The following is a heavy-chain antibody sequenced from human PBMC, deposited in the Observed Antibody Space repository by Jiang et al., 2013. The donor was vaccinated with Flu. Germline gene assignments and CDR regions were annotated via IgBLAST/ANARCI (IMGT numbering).Heavy chain of an antibody. J-gene: IGHJ4*02. CDR2: INTNTGNP. D-gene: IGHD6-13*01. CDR3: ARDPRQQFIRLFDS. Sequence: NWVRQVPGQGLEWMGWINTNTGNPTYAQGFTGRFVFSLDTSVSTAYLQISSLKAEDTAVYYCARDPRQQFIRLFDSWGQGTLVTVSS. V-gene: IGHV7-4-1*02.